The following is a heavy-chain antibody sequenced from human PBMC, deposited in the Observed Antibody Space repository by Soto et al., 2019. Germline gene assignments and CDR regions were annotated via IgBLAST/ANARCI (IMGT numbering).Heavy chain of an antibody. CDR1: GGSISSGDYY. V-gene: IGHV4-30-4*01. CDR3: AREVTVVVVAATRRWVDP. CDR2: IYYSGST. D-gene: IGHD2-15*01. Sequence: PSETLSLTCTVSGGSISSGDYYWSWIRQPPGKGLEWIGYIYYSGSTYYNPSLKSRVTISVDTSKNQFSLKLSSVTAADTAVYYCAREVTVVVVAATRRWVDPWGQGTLGTVS. J-gene: IGHJ5*02.